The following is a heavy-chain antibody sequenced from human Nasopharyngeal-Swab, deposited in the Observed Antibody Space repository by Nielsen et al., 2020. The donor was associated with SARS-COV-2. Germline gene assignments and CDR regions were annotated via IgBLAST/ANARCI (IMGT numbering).Heavy chain of an antibody. Sequence: WIRQPPGKGPEWIGTIYYSGSTYYNPSLKSRVTISVDTSKNQFSLKLSSVTAADTAVYYCARHGLSGITIFGVVIPKNWFDPWGQGTLVTVSS. CDR2: IYYSGST. D-gene: IGHD3-3*01. J-gene: IGHJ5*02. V-gene: IGHV4-39*01. CDR3: ARHGLSGITIFGVVIPKNWFDP.